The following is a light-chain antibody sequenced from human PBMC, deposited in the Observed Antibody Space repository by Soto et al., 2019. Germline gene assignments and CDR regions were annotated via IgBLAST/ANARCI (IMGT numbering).Light chain of an antibody. CDR3: QDYGSSTGFT. V-gene: IGKV3-20*01. Sequence: EIVLTQYPGTLSLSPGERATLSCRASQSVSSSYLAWHQQKVGQAPSLLIYGASSRATGIRDRFSGSGSGTDFPLTVSRLEPEDFAVYYCQDYGSSTGFTFGPGTKVEIK. J-gene: IGKJ3*01. CDR2: GAS. CDR1: QSVSSSY.